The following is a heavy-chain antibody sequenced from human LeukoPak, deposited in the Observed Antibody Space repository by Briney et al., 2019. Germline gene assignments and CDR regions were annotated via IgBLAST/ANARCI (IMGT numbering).Heavy chain of an antibody. Sequence: RASVKVSCKASGYTFTGYYMHWMRQAPGQGLEWMGWINPNSGGTNYAQKFQGRVTMTRDTSISTAYMELSRLRSDDTAVYYCARVGHLVSYDAFDIWGQGTMVTVSS. D-gene: IGHD1-26*01. V-gene: IGHV1-2*02. CDR3: ARVGHLVSYDAFDI. CDR2: INPNSGGT. J-gene: IGHJ3*02. CDR1: GYTFTGYY.